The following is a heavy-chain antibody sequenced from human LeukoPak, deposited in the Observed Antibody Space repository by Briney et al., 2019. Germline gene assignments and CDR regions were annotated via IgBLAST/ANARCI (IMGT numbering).Heavy chain of an antibody. Sequence: SETLSLTCTVSGGSISSDYWSWIRQPPGKGLEWIGYIYYSGSTNYNPSLKGRVTISVDTSKNQFSLKLSSVTAADAAVYYCARNGDTAMALWYFDLWGRGTLVTVSS. CDR1: GGSISSDY. CDR2: IYYSGST. V-gene: IGHV4-59*01. CDR3: ARNGDTAMALWYFDL. D-gene: IGHD5-18*01. J-gene: IGHJ2*01.